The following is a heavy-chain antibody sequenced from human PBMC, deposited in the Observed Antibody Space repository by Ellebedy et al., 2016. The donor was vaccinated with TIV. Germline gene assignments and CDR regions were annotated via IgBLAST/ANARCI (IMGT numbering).Heavy chain of an antibody. V-gene: IGHV3-23*01. J-gene: IGHJ4*02. CDR3: AKDEYHYESSGYLFAH. CDR1: GFIFSNYA. Sequence: PGGSLRLSCAASGFIFSNYAMSWVRQTPAKGLEWVSAIRGSGGSKYYADSVKGRFTISRDNSKNTLYLQMNSLRAEDTAVYFCAKDEYHYESSGYLFAHWGQGTLVTVSS. D-gene: IGHD3-22*01. CDR2: IRGSGGSK.